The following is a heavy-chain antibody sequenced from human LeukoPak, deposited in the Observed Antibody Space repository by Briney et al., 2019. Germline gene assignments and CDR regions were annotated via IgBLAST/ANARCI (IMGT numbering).Heavy chain of an antibody. Sequence: GGSLRLSCAASGFNFAGYTMNWVRQAPGKVLEWVSGIGASGGSTFYADSVKGRFIISRDNSKSTVDLQLNSLRADDTALYYCAKDLGQRWLQSDAFDFWGQGTMVTVSS. J-gene: IGHJ3*01. CDR3: AKDLGQRWLQSDAFDF. V-gene: IGHV3-23*01. D-gene: IGHD6-19*01. CDR1: GFNFAGYT. CDR2: IGASGGST.